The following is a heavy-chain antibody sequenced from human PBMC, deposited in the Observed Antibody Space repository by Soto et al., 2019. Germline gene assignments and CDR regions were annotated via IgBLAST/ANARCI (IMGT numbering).Heavy chain of an antibody. V-gene: IGHV3-33*01. J-gene: IGHJ6*03. Sequence: GGSLRLSCAASGFTFSSYGMHWVRQAPGKGLEWVAVIWYDGSNKYYADSVKGRFTISRDNSKNTLYLQMNSLRAEDTAVYYCARVRGLYYYYMDVWGKGTTVTVPS. CDR1: GFTFSSYG. CDR3: ARVRGLYYYYMDV. CDR2: IWYDGSNK. D-gene: IGHD2-15*01.